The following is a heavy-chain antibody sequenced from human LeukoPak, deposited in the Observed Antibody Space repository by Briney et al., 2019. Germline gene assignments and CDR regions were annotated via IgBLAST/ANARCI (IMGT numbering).Heavy chain of an antibody. V-gene: IGHV1-69*04. J-gene: IGHJ3*02. Sequence: SVKVSCKASGGTFSSYAISWVRQAPGQGLEWMGRIIPILGIANYAQKFQGRVTITADKSTSTAYMELSSLRSEDTAVYYCARVGEVRIASSPAGAFDIWGQGTMVTVSS. CDR3: ARVGEVRIASSPAGAFDI. CDR1: GGTFSSYA. CDR2: IIPILGIA. D-gene: IGHD3-16*01.